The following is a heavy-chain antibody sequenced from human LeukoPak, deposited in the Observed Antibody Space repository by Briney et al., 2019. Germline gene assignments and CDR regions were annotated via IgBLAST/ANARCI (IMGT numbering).Heavy chain of an antibody. CDR3: ARHTLWRFDY. CDR2: INQDGGTE. Sequence: GGSLRLSCAAYGFTFTNYWLTWVRQAPGKGLEWVANINQDGGTEYYVDSMKGRFTISRDNAKNLVYLQINSLRAEDTAVYFCARHTLWRFDYWGQGALVTVSS. CDR1: GFTFTNYW. D-gene: IGHD3-3*01. J-gene: IGHJ4*02. V-gene: IGHV3-7*01.